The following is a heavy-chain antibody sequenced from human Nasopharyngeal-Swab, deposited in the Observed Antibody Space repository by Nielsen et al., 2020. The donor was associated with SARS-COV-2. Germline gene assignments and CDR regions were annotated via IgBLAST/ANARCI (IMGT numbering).Heavy chain of an antibody. CDR2: INPKSGDT. Sequence: GGSLRLSCAASGFIFSASAIHWVRQAPGQGLEWMGWINPKSGDTNPAQKFQGWVTMTRDTSISTAYMELSRLRSDDTAVYYCAREGQGDGYTDWGQGTLVTVSS. CDR3: AREGQGDGYTD. D-gene: IGHD5-24*01. J-gene: IGHJ4*02. V-gene: IGHV1-2*04. CDR1: GFIFSASA.